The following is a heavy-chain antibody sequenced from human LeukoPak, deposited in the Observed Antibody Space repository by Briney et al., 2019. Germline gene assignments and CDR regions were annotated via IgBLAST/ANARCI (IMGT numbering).Heavy chain of an antibody. Sequence: SETLSLTCTVSGYSISSGYYWGWIRQPPGKGLEWIGSIYHSGSTYYNPSLKSRVTISVDTSKNQFSLKLSSVTAADTAVYYCARGLRRARIVVVVAATQDWFDPWGQGTLVTVSS. CDR1: GYSISSGYY. D-gene: IGHD2-15*01. J-gene: IGHJ5*02. CDR2: IYHSGST. CDR3: ARGLRRARIVVVVAATQDWFDP. V-gene: IGHV4-38-2*02.